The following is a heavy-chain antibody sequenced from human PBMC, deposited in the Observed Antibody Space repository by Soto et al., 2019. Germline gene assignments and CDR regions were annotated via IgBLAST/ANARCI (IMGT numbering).Heavy chain of an antibody. V-gene: IGHV5-51*01. CDR3: AGGTTTAESYYFDF. Sequence: GASLKISCKVSGYSFTSYCIAWVRHMPLKGLERMAILLPGESDTKYRPASQGKVTMSADKSISTAELQWSSLKASDTAMYYGAGGTTTAESYYFDFWGLGALVTVSS. CDR2: LLPGESDT. J-gene: IGHJ4*02. D-gene: IGHD2-2*01. CDR1: GYSFTSYC.